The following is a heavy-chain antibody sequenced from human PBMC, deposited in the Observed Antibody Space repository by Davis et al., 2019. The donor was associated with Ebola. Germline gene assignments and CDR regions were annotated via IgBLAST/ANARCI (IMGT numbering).Heavy chain of an antibody. V-gene: IGHV1-18*04. CDR1: GYTFTGYY. CDR3: ARKTEGDFWSGYYYYYYYMDV. J-gene: IGHJ6*03. Sequence: ASVKVSCKASGYTFTGYYMHWVRQAPGQGLEWMGWISAYNGNTNYAQKLQGRVTMTTDTSTSTAYMELRSLRSDDTAVYYCARKTEGDFWSGYYYYYYYMDVWGKGTTVTVSS. D-gene: IGHD3-3*01. CDR2: ISAYNGNT.